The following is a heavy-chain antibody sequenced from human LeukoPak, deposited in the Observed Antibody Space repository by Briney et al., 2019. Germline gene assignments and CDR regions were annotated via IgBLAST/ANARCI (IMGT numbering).Heavy chain of an antibody. D-gene: IGHD2-8*01. CDR3: ARGAHVLMVYAPFDY. J-gene: IGHJ4*02. CDR2: LSTDGSST. V-gene: IGHV3-74*03. CDR1: GFTFSSYW. Sequence: GGSLRLSCGASGFTFSSYWMHWVRQAPGKGLVWVSSLSTDGSSTTYMESVRGRFTISRDNAKNTLYLQMNSLRAEDTAVYYCARGAHVLMVYAPFDYWGQGTLVTVSS.